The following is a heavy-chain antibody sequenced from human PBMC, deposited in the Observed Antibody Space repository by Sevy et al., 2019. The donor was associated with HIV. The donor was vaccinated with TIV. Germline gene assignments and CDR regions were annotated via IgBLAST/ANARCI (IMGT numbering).Heavy chain of an antibody. V-gene: IGHV3-7*01. CDR3: VRATAADGSF. J-gene: IGHJ4*02. CDR2: IKQDGSVK. CDR1: GFTLNSYW. Sequence: GGSLRLSCVASGFTLNSYWMHWVRQAPGKGLEWVANIKQDGSVKYYVDSVKGLFTISVNNARNLLYIQMNSLRVEDTALYYCVRATAADGSFWGQGTLVTVSS. D-gene: IGHD6-13*01.